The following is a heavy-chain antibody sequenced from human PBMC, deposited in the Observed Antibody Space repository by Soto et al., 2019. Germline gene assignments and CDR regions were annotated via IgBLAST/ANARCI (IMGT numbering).Heavy chain of an antibody. CDR1: GYTFTNYG. V-gene: IGHV1-18*01. J-gene: IGHJ3*02. D-gene: IGHD3-22*01. CDR2: ISPYTGDT. CDR3: ARAPPRRTYYYDSSGYDDAFDI. Sequence: GASVKVSCKASGYTFTNYGIAWVRQATGQGLEWMGWISPYTGDTSYAQELQGRFTISRDNSKNTLYLQMNSLRAEDTAVYYCARAPPRRTYYYDSSGYDDAFDIWGQGTMVTVSS.